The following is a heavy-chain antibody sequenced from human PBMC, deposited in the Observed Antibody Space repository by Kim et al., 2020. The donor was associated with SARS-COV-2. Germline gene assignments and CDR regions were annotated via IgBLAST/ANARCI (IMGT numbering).Heavy chain of an antibody. J-gene: IGHJ6*02. CDR3: ARVLSDSSGYYYGMDV. Sequence: SLKSRVTISVDTSKNQFSLKLSAVTAADTAVYYCARVLSDSSGYYYGMDVWGQGTTVTVSS. V-gene: IGHV4-31*02. D-gene: IGHD3-22*01.